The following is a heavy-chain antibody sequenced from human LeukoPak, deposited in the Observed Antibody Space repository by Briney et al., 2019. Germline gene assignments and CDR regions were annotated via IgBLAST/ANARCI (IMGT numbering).Heavy chain of an antibody. D-gene: IGHD6-19*01. CDR1: GFTFSTYG. V-gene: IGHV3-23*01. Sequence: GGSLRLSCAGSGFTFSTYGMNWVRQAPGKGLEWVSGVTPSGDPTYYADSVKGRFIISRDNSKNTMYLQMNSLRAEDTAVYYCASRSSGPYYMDVWGKGTTVTVSS. CDR2: VTPSGDPT. CDR3: ASRSSGPYYMDV. J-gene: IGHJ6*03.